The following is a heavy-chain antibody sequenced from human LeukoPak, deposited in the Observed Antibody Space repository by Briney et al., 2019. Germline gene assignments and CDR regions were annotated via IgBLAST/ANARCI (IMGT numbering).Heavy chain of an antibody. D-gene: IGHD6-19*01. CDR1: GGSFSGYY. J-gene: IGHJ3*02. Sequence: SETLSLTCAVYGGSFSGYYLSWIRQPPGKGLEWIGEINHSGSTNYNPSLKSRVTISVDTSKNQFSLKLSSVTAADTAVYYCARLSSGWYFGAFDIWGQGTMVTVSS. CDR2: INHSGST. CDR3: ARLSSGWYFGAFDI. V-gene: IGHV4-34*01.